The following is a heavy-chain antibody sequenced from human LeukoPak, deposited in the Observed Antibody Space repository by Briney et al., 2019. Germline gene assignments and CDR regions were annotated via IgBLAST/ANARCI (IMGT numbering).Heavy chain of an antibody. CDR1: GLTVSRHY. V-gene: IGHV3-53*01. J-gene: IGHJ4*02. CDR2: ISSGGST. CDR3: ARDDYYDSSGLDY. D-gene: IGHD3-22*01. Sequence: PGGSLRLSCAASGLTVSRHYMTWARQAPGKGLEWVSVISSGGSTNYADSVKGRFTISRDNSKNTLYLQMNSLRAEDTAVYFCARDDYYDSSGLDYWGQGTLVTVSS.